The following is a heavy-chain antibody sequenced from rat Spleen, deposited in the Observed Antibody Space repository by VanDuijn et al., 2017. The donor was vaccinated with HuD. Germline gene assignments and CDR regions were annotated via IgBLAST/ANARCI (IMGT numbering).Heavy chain of an antibody. CDR3: ARRHYGYTDYFDC. Sequence: EVQLVESGGGLVQPGTSMKLSCAASGFTFIDYYMAWVRQAPKKGLEWVASINYEGSSTYYGDSVKGRFTISRDNSKSTLNLQMDSLRSEDTATYYCARRHYGYTDYFDCWGQGVMVTVSS. CDR2: INYEGSST. V-gene: IGHV5-22*01. D-gene: IGHD1-9*01. CDR1: GFTFIDYY. J-gene: IGHJ2*01.